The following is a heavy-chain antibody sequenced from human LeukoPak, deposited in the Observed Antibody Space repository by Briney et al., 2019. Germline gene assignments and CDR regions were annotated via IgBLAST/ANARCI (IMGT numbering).Heavy chain of an antibody. V-gene: IGHV4-38-2*01. D-gene: IGHD2-2*01. Sequence: SETLSLTRAVSGYSISSGYYWGWIRQPPGKGLEWIGSIYHSGSTYYNPSLKSRVTISVDTSKNQFSLKLSSVTAADTAVYYCARHIVVVPAAIPMGPRFDYWGQGTLVTVSS. J-gene: IGHJ4*02. CDR2: IYHSGST. CDR1: GYSISSGYY. CDR3: ARHIVVVPAAIPMGPRFDY.